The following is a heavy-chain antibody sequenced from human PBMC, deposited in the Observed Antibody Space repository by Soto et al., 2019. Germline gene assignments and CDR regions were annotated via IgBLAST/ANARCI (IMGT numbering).Heavy chain of an antibody. V-gene: IGHV3-73*02. J-gene: IGHJ5*02. D-gene: IGHD3-10*01. Sequence: EVQLVESGGGLVQPGGSLKLSCAASGFTFSGSAMHWVHQASGKGLEWVGRIRSKANSYATAYAASVKGRFTISRDDSKNTAYLQMNSLKTEDTAVYYCTRLWFGEPWGQGTLVTVSS. CDR3: TRLWFGEP. CDR1: GFTFSGSA. CDR2: IRSKANSYAT.